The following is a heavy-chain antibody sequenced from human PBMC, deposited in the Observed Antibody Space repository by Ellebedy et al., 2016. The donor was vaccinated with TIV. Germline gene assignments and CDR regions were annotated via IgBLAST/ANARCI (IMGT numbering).Heavy chain of an antibody. V-gene: IGHV6-1*01. CDR2: TYYRSRWFN. D-gene: IGHD7-27*01. J-gene: IGHJ2*01. CDR1: GDGVSSNTAT. Sequence: SQTLSLTCXLSGDGVSSNTATWNWNRQSPSRGLEWLGRTYYRSRWFNDYAVSVRGRITINPDTSMNQFSLQLNSVTPDDTAIYYCARQVTHVGTEIYWFFDIWGRGTPVSVSS. CDR3: ARQVTHVGTEIYWFFDI.